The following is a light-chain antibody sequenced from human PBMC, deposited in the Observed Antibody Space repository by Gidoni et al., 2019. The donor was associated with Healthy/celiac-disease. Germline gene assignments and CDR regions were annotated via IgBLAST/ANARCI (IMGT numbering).Light chain of an antibody. J-gene: IGLJ1*01. Sequence: QSVLTQPPSPSGTPGQRVTISCSGSSSNIGSNTVNWYQQLPGTAPKPLIYSNNQRPSGVPDRFSGSKSGTSASLAISGLQSEDEADYYCAAWDDSLNGSYVFGTGTKVTVL. CDR2: SNN. CDR1: SSNIGSNT. CDR3: AAWDDSLNGSYV. V-gene: IGLV1-44*01.